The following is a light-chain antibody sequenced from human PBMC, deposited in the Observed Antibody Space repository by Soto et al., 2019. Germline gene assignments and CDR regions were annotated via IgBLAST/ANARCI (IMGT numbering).Light chain of an antibody. CDR1: SSNIGSNY. Sequence: QSVLTQPPSASGTPGQTVIISCSGSSSNIGSNYVYWYQQLPGTAPKLLIYRDNQRPSGVPDRFSGSKSGTSASLAIRGLRAEDEADYYCSEWDDRLRGWVFGEGTKLTVL. CDR3: SEWDDRLRGWV. J-gene: IGLJ3*02. CDR2: RDN. V-gene: IGLV1-47*01.